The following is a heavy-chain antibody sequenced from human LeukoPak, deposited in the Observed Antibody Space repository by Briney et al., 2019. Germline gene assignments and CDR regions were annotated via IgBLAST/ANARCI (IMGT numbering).Heavy chain of an antibody. D-gene: IGHD3-9*01. V-gene: IGHV3-23*01. CDR1: GFTFSNYA. CDR2: ILGSGGST. CDR3: AKWGDYDVLTGYYVPDY. Sequence: GASLRLSCAASGFTFSNYAMSWVRQAPGKGLEWVSAILGSGGSTYYADSVKGRFTVSRDNSRSTLYLQMNSLRAEDTALYYCAKWGDYDVLTGYYVPDYWGQGTLVTVSS. J-gene: IGHJ4*02.